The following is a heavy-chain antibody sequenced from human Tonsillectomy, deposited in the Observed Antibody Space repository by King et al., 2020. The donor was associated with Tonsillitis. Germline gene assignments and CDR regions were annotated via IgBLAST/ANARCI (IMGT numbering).Heavy chain of an antibody. CDR3: ARDPPGYCSSTSCHLVP. J-gene: IGHJ5*02. Sequence: VQLVESGGGLVKPGGSLRLSCAASGFTFSSYSMNWVRQAPGKGLEWVSSISSSSSYIYYADSVKGRFTISRDNAKNSLYLQMNSLRAEDTAVYYCARDPPGYCSSTSCHLVPWGQGTLVTVSS. CDR2: ISSSSSYI. D-gene: IGHD2-2*01. V-gene: IGHV3-21*01. CDR1: GFTFSSYS.